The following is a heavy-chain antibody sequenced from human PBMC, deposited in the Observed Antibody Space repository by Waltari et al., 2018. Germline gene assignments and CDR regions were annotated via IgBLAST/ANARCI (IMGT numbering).Heavy chain of an antibody. V-gene: IGHV4-39*07. CDR3: ARVGHYYDSSGLDY. CDR2: IYYSGST. J-gene: IGHJ4*02. Sequence: QLQLQESGPGLVKPSETLSLTCTVSGGSISSSSYYWGWIRQPPGKGLEWIGSIYYSGSTYYSPSLKSRVTISVDTSKNQFSLKLSSVTAADTAVYYCARVGHYYDSSGLDYWGQGTLVTVSS. D-gene: IGHD3-22*01. CDR1: GGSISSSSYY.